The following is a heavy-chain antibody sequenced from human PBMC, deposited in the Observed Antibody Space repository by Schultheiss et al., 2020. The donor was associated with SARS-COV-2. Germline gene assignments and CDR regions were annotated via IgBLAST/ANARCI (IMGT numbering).Heavy chain of an antibody. CDR2: MNPNSGGT. J-gene: IGHJ6*02. Sequence: ASVKVSCKASGYTFTSYDINWVRQATGQGLEWMGWMNPNSGGTNYAQKFQGWVTMTRDTSISTAYMELSRLRSDDTAVYYCARGEQQLAVQIYYYGMDVWGQGTTVTVSS. CDR1: GYTFTSYD. CDR3: ARGEQQLAVQIYYYGMDV. D-gene: IGHD6-13*01. V-gene: IGHV1-2*04.